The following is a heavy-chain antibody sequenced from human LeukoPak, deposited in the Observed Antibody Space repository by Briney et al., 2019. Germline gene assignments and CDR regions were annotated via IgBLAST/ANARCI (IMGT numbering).Heavy chain of an antibody. D-gene: IGHD2-2*01. V-gene: IGHV3-21*01. CDR1: GFTFSNYW. J-gene: IGHJ6*03. CDR2: ISSSSSYI. CDR3: ARGYCSSTSCLGYMDV. Sequence: GGSLRLSCAASGFTFSNYWMRWVRQAPGKGLEWVSSISSSSSYIYYADSVKGRFTISRDNAKNSLYLQMNSLRAEDTAVYYCARGYCSSTSCLGYMDVWGKGTTVTVSS.